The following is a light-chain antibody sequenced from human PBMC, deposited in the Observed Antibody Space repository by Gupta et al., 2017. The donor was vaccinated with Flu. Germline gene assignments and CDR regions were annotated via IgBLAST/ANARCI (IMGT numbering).Light chain of an antibody. CDR2: DDT. Sequence: GKTATSTYGGANVGSEFVYWYQQKTGQAPVLVVYDDTDRPSRIPGRFSGSKSENTATLTISGVEAGDEADYFCQVWDSNTAHVVFGGGTKLTVL. J-gene: IGLJ2*01. CDR1: NVGSEF. CDR3: QVWDSNTAHVV. V-gene: IGLV3-21*03.